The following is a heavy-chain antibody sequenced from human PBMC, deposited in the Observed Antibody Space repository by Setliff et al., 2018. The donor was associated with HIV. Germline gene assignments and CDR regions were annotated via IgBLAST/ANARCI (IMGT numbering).Heavy chain of an antibody. CDR2: INPNSGGT. D-gene: IGHD5-18*01. Sequence: ASVKVSCKASGYTFTAYYIHWVRQAPGQGLEWMGRINPNSGGTHYAHKFQDRVTMTRDTSISTAYMELSRLTSDDTAVYYCARDIGDTATPDYWGQGTLVT. CDR1: GYTFTAYY. CDR3: ARDIGDTATPDY. J-gene: IGHJ4*02. V-gene: IGHV1-2*06.